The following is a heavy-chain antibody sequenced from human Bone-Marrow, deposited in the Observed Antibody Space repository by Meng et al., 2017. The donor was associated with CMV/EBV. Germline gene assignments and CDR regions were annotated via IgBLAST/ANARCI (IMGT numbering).Heavy chain of an antibody. V-gene: IGHV1-18*01. CDR1: GNTISNSG. CDR3: ATGGTTGNFNF. CDR2: SSGSNGNR. J-gene: IGHJ4*02. Sequence: QVQLVQSGPEVKKPGASVRVSCKTSGNTISNSGVSWVRQAPGQGLEWMGWSSGSNGNRVYAQRVQGRVSMAADTSSNTAYMELMSLGYDDTAAYYCATGGTTGNFNFWGQGTLVTVSS. D-gene: IGHD3-16*01.